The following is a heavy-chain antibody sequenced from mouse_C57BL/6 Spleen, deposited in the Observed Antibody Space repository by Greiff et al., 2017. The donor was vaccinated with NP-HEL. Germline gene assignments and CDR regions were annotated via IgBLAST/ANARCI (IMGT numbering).Heavy chain of an antibody. Sequence: EVMLVESGGGLVKPGGSLKLSCAASGFTFSDYGMHWVRQAPEKGLEWVAYISSGSSTIYYVDTVTGRFTISRDNAKNTLFLQMTSLRSEDTAMYYCARGTGTGYFDYWGQGTTLTVSS. D-gene: IGHD4-1*01. CDR1: GFTFSDYG. J-gene: IGHJ2*01. V-gene: IGHV5-17*01. CDR3: ARGTGTGYFDY. CDR2: ISSGSSTI.